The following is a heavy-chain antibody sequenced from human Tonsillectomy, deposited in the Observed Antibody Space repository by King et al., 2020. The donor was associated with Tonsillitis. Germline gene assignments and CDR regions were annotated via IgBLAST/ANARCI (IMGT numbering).Heavy chain of an antibody. D-gene: IGHD3-10*01. Sequence: VQLVESGGGLVKPGGSLRLSCAASGFNFRTYAMNWVRQAPGQGLEWVSSITSSGTYTYYPDSVRGRFTVSRDNAQNSLYLQMNSLRAEDTAVYYCARGSNYYASGTSFNPTDYSYFYMDVWGKGTTVTVSS. V-gene: IGHV3-21*01. CDR1: GFNFRTYA. J-gene: IGHJ6*03. CDR3: ARGSNYYASGTSFNPTDYSYFYMDV. CDR2: ITSSGTYT.